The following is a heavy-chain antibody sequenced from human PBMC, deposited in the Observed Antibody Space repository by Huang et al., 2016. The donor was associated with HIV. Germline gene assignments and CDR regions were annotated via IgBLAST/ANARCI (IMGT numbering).Heavy chain of an antibody. Sequence: QVQLVESGGGVVQPGRSLRLSCAASGFPFNNHAMHWFRQAPGKGMDWVAVISNDGRNNYYADSVKGRFTIHRDSSKSTLFLHMTSLRTEDTAVYYCARAKDTWDAYDIWGQGTMVIVSS. J-gene: IGHJ3*02. D-gene: IGHD5-18*01. CDR3: ARAKDTWDAYDI. CDR2: ISNDGRNN. CDR1: GFPFNNHA. V-gene: IGHV3-30*04.